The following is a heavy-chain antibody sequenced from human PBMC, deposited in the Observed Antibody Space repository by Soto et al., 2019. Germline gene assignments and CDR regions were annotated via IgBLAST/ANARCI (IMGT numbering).Heavy chain of an antibody. CDR2: ISGSGGST. V-gene: IGHV3-23*01. Sequence: PGGSLRLSCAASGFTFSSYAMSWVRQAPGKGLEWVSAISGSGGSTYYADSVKGRFTISRDNSKNTLYLQMNSLRAEDTAVYYCAKDSPSLSYDILTTFDYWGQGTLVTVSS. CDR3: AKDSPSLSYDILTTFDY. J-gene: IGHJ4*02. CDR1: GFTFSSYA. D-gene: IGHD3-9*01.